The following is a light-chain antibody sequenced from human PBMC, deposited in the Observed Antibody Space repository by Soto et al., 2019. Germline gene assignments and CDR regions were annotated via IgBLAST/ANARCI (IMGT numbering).Light chain of an antibody. Sequence: QSALTQPPSASGSPGQSVTISCTGTSSDVGGYDYVSWYQQRPGKAPKLLIHEVTKRPSGVPDRFSGSKSGNTASLTVSGLHAEDEADYYCSSYAGRTLYVFGTGTKVTVL. CDR3: SSYAGRTLYV. V-gene: IGLV2-8*01. J-gene: IGLJ1*01. CDR2: EVT. CDR1: SSDVGGYDY.